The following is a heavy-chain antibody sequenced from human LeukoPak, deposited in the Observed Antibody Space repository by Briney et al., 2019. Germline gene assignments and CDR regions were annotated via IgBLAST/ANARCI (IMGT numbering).Heavy chain of an antibody. D-gene: IGHD2-15*01. CDR3: AREVVVVAATRRNWFDP. Sequence: SVKVSCKASGGTFSSYAISWVRQAPGQGLEWMGRIIPILGIANYAQKFQGRVTITADKSTSTAYMELSSLRSEDTAVYYCAREVVVVAATRRNWFDPWGQGTLVTVSS. CDR2: IIPILGIA. CDR1: GGTFSSYA. V-gene: IGHV1-69*04. J-gene: IGHJ5*02.